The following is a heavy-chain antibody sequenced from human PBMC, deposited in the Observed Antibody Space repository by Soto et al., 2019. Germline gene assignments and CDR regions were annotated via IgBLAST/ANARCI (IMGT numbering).Heavy chain of an antibody. J-gene: IGHJ4*02. V-gene: IGHV4-39*01. CDR2: IYYSGST. CDR1: GGSISSSSYY. D-gene: IGHD3-10*01. CDR3: ARRGSGSYSDY. Sequence: SENLSLTCTVSGGSISSSSYYWGWIRQPPGKGLEWIGSIYYSGSTYYNPSLKSRVTISVDTSKNQFSLKLSSVTAADTAVYYCARRGSGSYSDYWGQGTLVTVSS.